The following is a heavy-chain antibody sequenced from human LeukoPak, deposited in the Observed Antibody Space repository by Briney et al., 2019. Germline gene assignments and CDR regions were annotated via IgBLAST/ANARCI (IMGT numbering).Heavy chain of an antibody. CDR3: ARENRITMVRGVMDV. CDR2: ISYDGSNK. D-gene: IGHD3-10*01. CDR1: GFTFSSYA. Sequence: GGSLRLSCAASGFTFSSYAMHWVRQAPGKGLEWVAVISYDGSNKYYADSVKGRFTISRDNSKNTLYLQMNSLGAEDTAVYYCARENRITMVRGVMDVWGKGTTVTVSS. J-gene: IGHJ6*04. V-gene: IGHV3-30*04.